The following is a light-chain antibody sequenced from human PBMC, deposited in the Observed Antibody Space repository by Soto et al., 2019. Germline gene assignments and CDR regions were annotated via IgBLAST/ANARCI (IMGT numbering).Light chain of an antibody. V-gene: IGLV1-40*01. J-gene: IGLJ1*01. CDR1: SSNIGAGRD. Sequence: SVLTQPASGSGAPGQRGTISCPGSSSNIGAGRDVHWYQQLPGTAPRLLIYGNNNRPSGVPDRFSASKSGTSASLAITGLQAEDEADFYCQSFDSSLSAYVFGTGTKVTVL. CDR3: QSFDSSLSAYV. CDR2: GNN.